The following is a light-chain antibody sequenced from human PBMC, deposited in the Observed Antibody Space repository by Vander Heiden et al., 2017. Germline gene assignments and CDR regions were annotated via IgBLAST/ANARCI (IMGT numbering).Light chain of an antibody. J-gene: IGKJ4*01. V-gene: IGKV3-11*01. CDR2: DAS. CDR1: QSVSNY. CDR3: QQRSNGPPEVT. Sequence: EIVLTQSPATLSLSPGERATLSCRASQSVSNYLAWYQHKPGQAPRLLIYDASNRAAGIPARFSGSGYGTDFTLTISSREPEDFAVYYCQQRSNGPPEVTFGGRTKVEIK.